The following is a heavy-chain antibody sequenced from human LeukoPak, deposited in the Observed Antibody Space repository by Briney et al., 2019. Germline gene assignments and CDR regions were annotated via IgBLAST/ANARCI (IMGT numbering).Heavy chain of an antibody. CDR2: IYPGDSDT. Sequence: GASLKISCQGSGYSFTSYWIGWVRQMPGKGLEWMGIIYPGDSDTRYSPSFQGQVTISADKSISTAYLQWSSLKASDTAMYYCATAKGGSGATENYFDYWGQGTLVTVSS. J-gene: IGHJ4*02. CDR1: GYSFTSYW. D-gene: IGHD1-26*01. V-gene: IGHV5-51*01. CDR3: ATAKGGSGATENYFDY.